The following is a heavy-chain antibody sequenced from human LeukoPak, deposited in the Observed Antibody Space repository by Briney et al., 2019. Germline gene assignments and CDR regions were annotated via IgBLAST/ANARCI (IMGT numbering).Heavy chain of an antibody. CDR3: VRARRSHSGSYPRHNWFDP. V-gene: IGHV4-39*01. Sequence: SETLSLTCSVSGASLSTSSYYWGWIRQSPGKGLEWIGNIFYSGSTYYNPSLGNRVTMDVDTSKNQFSLKLRSVTAADTAMYYCVRARRSHSGSYPRHNWFDPWGQGTLVTVSS. CDR1: GASLSTSSYY. D-gene: IGHD1-26*01. J-gene: IGHJ5*02. CDR2: IFYSGST.